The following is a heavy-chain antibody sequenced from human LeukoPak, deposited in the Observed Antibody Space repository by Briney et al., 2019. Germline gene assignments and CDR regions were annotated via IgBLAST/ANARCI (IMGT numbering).Heavy chain of an antibody. J-gene: IGHJ6*02. CDR2: IKQDGGEE. CDR3: ARDAAMDV. CDR1: GFTFSSYA. V-gene: IGHV3-7*01. Sequence: PGRSLRLSCAASGFTFSSYAMHWVRQAPGKGLEWVANIKQDGGEEYYVDSVKGRFTISRDNAKNSMYLQMNSLRVEDTAVYYCARDAAMDVWGQGTTVTVSS.